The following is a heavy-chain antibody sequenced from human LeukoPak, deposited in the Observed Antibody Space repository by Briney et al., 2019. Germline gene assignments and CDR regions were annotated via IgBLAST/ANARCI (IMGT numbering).Heavy chain of an antibody. V-gene: IGHV3-23*01. Sequence: PGGSLRLSCAASGFTFSSYAMSWVRQAPGKGLEWVSAISGSGGSTYYADYVKGRFTISRDNSKNTLYLQMNSLRAEDTAVYYCAKVDWDSGWHEGYFDYWGQGTLVTVSS. D-gene: IGHD6-19*01. J-gene: IGHJ4*02. CDR2: ISGSGGST. CDR1: GFTFSSYA. CDR3: AKVDWDSGWHEGYFDY.